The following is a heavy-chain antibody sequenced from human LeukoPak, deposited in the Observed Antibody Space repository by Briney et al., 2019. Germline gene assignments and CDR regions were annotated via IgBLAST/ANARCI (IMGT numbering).Heavy chain of an antibody. D-gene: IGHD3-10*01. V-gene: IGHV1-69*06. Sequence: ASVKVSCKASGGTFSSYAISWVRQAPGQGLEWMGGIIPIFGTANYAQKFQGRVTITADKSTTTVFMELSSLRSEDTAVYYCAREGSGLLWFGDYQDAFDIWGQGTMVTVSS. CDR3: AREGSGLLWFGDYQDAFDI. CDR1: GGTFSSYA. CDR2: IIPIFGTA. J-gene: IGHJ3*02.